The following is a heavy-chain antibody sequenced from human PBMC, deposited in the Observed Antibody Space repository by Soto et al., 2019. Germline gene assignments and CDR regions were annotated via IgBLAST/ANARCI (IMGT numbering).Heavy chain of an antibody. V-gene: IGHV3-53*01. J-gene: IGHJ4*02. CDR3: ARGSGSLYYFDF. CDR2: IYSGGST. D-gene: IGHD1-26*01. Sequence: VGSLRLSCAASGFSVSTNYMTWVRQAPGEGLEWVSVIYSGGSTYYADSVKGRFTISRDNSKNTLHLQMNSLRAEDTAVYYCARGSGSLYYFDFWGRGTLVTVSS. CDR1: GFSVSTNY.